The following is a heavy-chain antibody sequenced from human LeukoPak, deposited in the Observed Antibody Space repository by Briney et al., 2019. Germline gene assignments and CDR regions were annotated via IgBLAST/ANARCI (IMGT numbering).Heavy chain of an antibody. CDR1: GFTFSSYA. V-gene: IGHV3-30-3*01. CDR2: ISYDGSNK. Sequence: GRSLRLSCAASGFTFSSYAMHWVRQAPGKGLEWVAVISYDGSNKYYADSVKGRFTISRDNSKNTLYLQMNSLRAEDTAVYYCERSRGSSGYFDYWGQGTLVTVSS. J-gene: IGHJ4*02. D-gene: IGHD3-22*01. CDR3: ERSRGSSGYFDY.